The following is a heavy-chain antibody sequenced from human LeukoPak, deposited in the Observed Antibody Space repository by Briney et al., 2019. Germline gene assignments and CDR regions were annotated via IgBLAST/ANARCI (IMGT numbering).Heavy chain of an antibody. CDR1: RYTFTGYY. CDR2: INPNSGDT. J-gene: IGHJ4*02. CDR3: ARVSTVAATFDY. Sequence: GASVKVSCKASRYTFTGYYMHWVRQAPGQGLEWMGWINPNSGDTKYAQKFQGRVTMTRDTSISTTYMELSSLGSDDTAVYYCARVSTVAATFDYWGQGTLVTVSS. D-gene: IGHD2-15*01. V-gene: IGHV1-2*02.